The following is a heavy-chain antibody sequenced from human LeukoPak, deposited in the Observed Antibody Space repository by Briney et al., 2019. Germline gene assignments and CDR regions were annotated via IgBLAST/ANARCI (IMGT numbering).Heavy chain of an antibody. V-gene: IGHV1-69*13. CDR2: IIPIFGTA. Sequence: ASVNVSCKASGGTFSIYAISWVRQAPGQGLEWMGGIIPIFGTANYAQKFQGRVTITADESTSTAYMELSSLRSEDTAVYYCARDRGWLQLQPFDYWGQGTLVTVSS. D-gene: IGHD5-24*01. CDR1: GGTFSIYA. J-gene: IGHJ4*02. CDR3: ARDRGWLQLQPFDY.